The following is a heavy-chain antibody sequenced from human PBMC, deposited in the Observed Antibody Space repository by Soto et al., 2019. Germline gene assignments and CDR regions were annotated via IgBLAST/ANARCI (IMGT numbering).Heavy chain of an antibody. CDR3: AINSRYCSSTSCYAD. CDR1: GFTFSSYA. D-gene: IGHD2-2*01. Sequence: EVQLLESGVGLVQPGGSLRLSCPASGFTFSSYAMSWVRQAPGKGLEWVSGISTSGDSTYYADSVKGRFTISRDNSKNTLYLQMNSLRAGDTAVYYCAINSRYCSSTSCYADWGQGTLVTVSS. V-gene: IGHV3-23*01. CDR2: ISTSGDST. J-gene: IGHJ4*02.